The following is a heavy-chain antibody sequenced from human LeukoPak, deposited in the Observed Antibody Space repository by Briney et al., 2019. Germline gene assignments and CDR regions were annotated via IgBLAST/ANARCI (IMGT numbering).Heavy chain of an antibody. Sequence: SQTLSLTCSVPGGSVSNYDWGWIRQPPGKGLEWIGYVYYTWSTHYNPSLKRRVTMFENKSKNQFSPRLYSVTVADTAVYYCARHFAYSSSSYFDYWGQGSLVTVSS. J-gene: IGHJ4*02. CDR3: ARHFAYSSSSYFDY. CDR2: VYYTWST. V-gene: IGHV4-59*08. CDR1: GGSVSNYD. D-gene: IGHD6-6*01.